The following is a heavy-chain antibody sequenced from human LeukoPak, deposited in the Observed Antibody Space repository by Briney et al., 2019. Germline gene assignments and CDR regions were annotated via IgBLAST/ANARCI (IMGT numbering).Heavy chain of an antibody. CDR1: GDSVSSNSAA. D-gene: IGHD3-16*02. V-gene: IGHV6-1*01. CDR2: TYYRSKWYN. CDR3: ARGGRYPFDY. J-gene: IGHJ4*02. Sequence: SQTLSLTCAISGDSVSSNSAAWNWIRQSPSRGLEWLGGTYYRSKWYNEYAASVKSRITINPDTSKNQLSLQLNSVTPEDTAVYYCARGGRYPFDYWGQGTLVTVSS.